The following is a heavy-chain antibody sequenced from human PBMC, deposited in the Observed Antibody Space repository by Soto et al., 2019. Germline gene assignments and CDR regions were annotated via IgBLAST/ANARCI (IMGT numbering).Heavy chain of an antibody. Sequence: TLSLTCTVSGGSISSGGYYWSWIRQHPGKGLEWFGYIYYSGSTYYNPSLKSRVTLSVDTFKNQFSLKLSSVTAADTAVYYCARSGYSYGPNPLLYWGQGTLVTVSS. CDR3: ARSGYSYGPNPLLY. CDR1: GGSISSGGYY. V-gene: IGHV4-31*03. D-gene: IGHD5-18*01. J-gene: IGHJ4*02. CDR2: IYYSGST.